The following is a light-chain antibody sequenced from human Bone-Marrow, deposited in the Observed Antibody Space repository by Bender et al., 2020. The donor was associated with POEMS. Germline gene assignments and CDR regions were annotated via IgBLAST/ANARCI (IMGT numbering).Light chain of an antibody. CDR3: CSYAGSRSHVV. CDR2: EGS. CDR1: ISDVGTYNL. Sequence: QSALTQPASVSGSPGQSITISCTGTISDVGTYNLVSWYQQYPGRAPKLMIYEGSKRPSGVSNRFSGSKSGNTASLTISGLQAEDEADYYCCSYAGSRSHVVFGGGTKVTVL. J-gene: IGLJ2*01. V-gene: IGLV2-23*01.